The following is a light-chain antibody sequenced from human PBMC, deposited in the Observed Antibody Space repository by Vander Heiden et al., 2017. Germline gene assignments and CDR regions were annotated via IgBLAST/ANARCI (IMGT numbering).Light chain of an antibody. CDR2: AAS. V-gene: IGKV1-9*01. J-gene: IGKJ3*01. Sequence: DPVTITCRASQGISSYLAWYQQKPGKAPKLLIYAASTLQSRVPSRFSGSGSGTEFTLTISSLQPEDFATYYCQHPPTFGPGTKVDIK. CDR3: QHPPT. CDR1: QGISSY.